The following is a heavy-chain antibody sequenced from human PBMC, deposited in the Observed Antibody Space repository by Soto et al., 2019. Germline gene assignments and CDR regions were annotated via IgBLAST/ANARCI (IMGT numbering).Heavy chain of an antibody. V-gene: IGHV3-23*01. CDR3: AKDKGGNYYDSSGYYYLSCDS. CDR2: VSGSGDNT. J-gene: IGHJ4*02. CDR1: GFTFSSYA. D-gene: IGHD3-22*01. Sequence: PGGSLRLSCAASGFTFSSYAMSWVRQAPGKGLEWVSGVSGSGDNTHYADLVKGRFTISRDNSKNTLYLHMNSLRAEDTAVYYCAKDKGGNYYDSSGYYYLSCDSWGQGTLVTVSS.